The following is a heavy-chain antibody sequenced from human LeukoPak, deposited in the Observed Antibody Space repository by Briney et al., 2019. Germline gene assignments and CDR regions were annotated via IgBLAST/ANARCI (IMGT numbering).Heavy chain of an antibody. Sequence: GESPKISCKGSGYTFTNYWIGWVRQMPGKGLEFMGIIYPGDSDTRYSPSFQGQVTISVDKSINTAYLQWSSLKASDSAMYYCARHGKAAASPGGYWGQGTLVTVSS. V-gene: IGHV5-51*01. CDR2: IYPGDSDT. CDR3: ARHGKAAASPGGY. D-gene: IGHD6-13*01. CDR1: GYTFTNYW. J-gene: IGHJ4*02.